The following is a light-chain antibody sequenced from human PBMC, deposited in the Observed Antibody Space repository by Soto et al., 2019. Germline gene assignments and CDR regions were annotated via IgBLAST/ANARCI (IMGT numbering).Light chain of an antibody. CDR2: GAS. CDR1: QRVSRN. J-gene: IGKJ4*01. CDR3: QQRSNWRVIT. V-gene: IGKV3-15*01. Sequence: EIVMTQSPATLSVSPGERATLSCRASQRVSRNLAWYQQKPGQAPRLLIYGASTRATGIPARFSGSGSETEFTLTISSLEPEDFAVYYCQQRSNWRVITFGGGTKVEI.